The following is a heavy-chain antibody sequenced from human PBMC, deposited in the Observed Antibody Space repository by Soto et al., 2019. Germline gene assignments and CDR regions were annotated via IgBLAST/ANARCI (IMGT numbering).Heavy chain of an antibody. V-gene: IGHV1-18*01. Sequence: ASVKVSFKASCYTFTIYGISWVRQAPGQGLEWMVWISAYNGNTNYAQKLQGRVTMTTDTSTSTAYMELRSLRSDDTAVYYCARESRRECSGGSCYSTSVYYYYGMDVWGQGTTVTVYS. CDR1: CYTFTIYG. D-gene: IGHD2-15*01. CDR2: ISAYNGNT. CDR3: ARESRRECSGGSCYSTSVYYYYGMDV. J-gene: IGHJ6*02.